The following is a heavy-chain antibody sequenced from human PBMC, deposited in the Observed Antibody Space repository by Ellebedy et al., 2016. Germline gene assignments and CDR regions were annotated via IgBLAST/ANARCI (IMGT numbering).Heavy chain of an antibody. CDR3: ARDSYGLFDY. CDR1: GFSFSTYW. J-gene: IGHJ4*02. CDR2: IKQDGSEE. D-gene: IGHD4-17*01. Sequence: GESLKISXAASGFSFSTYWMTWVRQAPEKGLEWVANIKQDGSEEYYVDSVEGRFTISRDNAKGTLFLQMTSLEAEDTAIYFCARDSYGLFDYWGQGALVTVSS. V-gene: IGHV3-7*03.